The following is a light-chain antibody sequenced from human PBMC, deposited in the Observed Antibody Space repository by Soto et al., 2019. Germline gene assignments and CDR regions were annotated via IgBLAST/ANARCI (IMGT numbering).Light chain of an antibody. Sequence: QSALTQPPSVSGAPGQRVTISCTGSSSNIGAGYDVQWYQQLPGTAPKLLMYGNSNRPSGVPDRLSGSKSGTSASLAITGLQAEDEADYYCQSYDSSLTALYVFGIGTKVTVL. CDR3: QSYDSSLTALYV. CDR2: GNS. V-gene: IGLV1-40*01. CDR1: SSNIGAGYD. J-gene: IGLJ1*01.